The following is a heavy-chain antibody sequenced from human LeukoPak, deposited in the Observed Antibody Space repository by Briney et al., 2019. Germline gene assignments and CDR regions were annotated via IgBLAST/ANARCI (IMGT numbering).Heavy chain of an antibody. CDR3: ASVDSSSSETLLYGMDV. J-gene: IGHJ6*02. CDR2: IIPIFGTA. CDR1: GGTFSSYA. Sequence: SAKVSCKASGGTFSSYAISWVRQAPGQGLEWMGGIIPIFGTANYAQKFQGRVTITADESTSTAYMELSSLRSEDTAVYYCASVDSSSSETLLYGMDVWGQGTTVTVSS. V-gene: IGHV1-69*13. D-gene: IGHD6-6*01.